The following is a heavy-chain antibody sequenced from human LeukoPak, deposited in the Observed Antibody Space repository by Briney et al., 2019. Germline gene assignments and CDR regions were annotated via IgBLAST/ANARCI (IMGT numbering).Heavy chain of an antibody. CDR2: MNPNSGNT. V-gene: IGHV1-8*03. J-gene: IGHJ5*02. CDR1: GYTFTSYD. Sequence: GASVKVSCKASGYTFTSYDINWVRQATGQGLEWMGWMNPNSGNTGYAQKFQGRVTITRNTFISTAYMELSSLRSEDTAVYYCARAEAYCGGDCYSDWFDPWGQGTLVTVSS. CDR3: ARAEAYCGGDCYSDWFDP. D-gene: IGHD2-21*01.